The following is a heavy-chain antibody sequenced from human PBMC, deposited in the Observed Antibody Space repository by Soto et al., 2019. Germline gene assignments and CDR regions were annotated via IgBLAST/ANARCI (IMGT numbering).Heavy chain of an antibody. J-gene: IGHJ6*02. D-gene: IGHD1-26*01. CDR1: GYTFTSYA. CDR2: INAGNGNT. CDR3: ARDGRGVGATIHYYYYGMDV. Sequence: ASVKVSCKVSGYTFTSYAMHWVRQAPGQRLEWMGWINAGNGNTKYSQKFQGRVTITRDTSASTAYMELSSLRSEDTAVYYCARDGRGVGATIHYYYYGMDVWGQGTTVTVSS. V-gene: IGHV1-3*01.